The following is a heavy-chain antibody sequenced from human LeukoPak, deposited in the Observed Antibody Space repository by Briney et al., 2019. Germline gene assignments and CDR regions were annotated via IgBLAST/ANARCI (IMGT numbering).Heavy chain of an antibody. CDR3: ARRRIAYGMDV. CDR1: GGSISSSSYY. Sequence: PSETLSLTCTVSGGSISSSSYYWGWIRQPPGKGLEWIGSIYYSGSTYYNPSLKSRVTISVDTSKNQFSLKLSSVTAADTAVYYCARRRIAYGMDVWGQGTTVTVSS. D-gene: IGHD2-15*01. V-gene: IGHV4-39*07. J-gene: IGHJ6*02. CDR2: IYYSGST.